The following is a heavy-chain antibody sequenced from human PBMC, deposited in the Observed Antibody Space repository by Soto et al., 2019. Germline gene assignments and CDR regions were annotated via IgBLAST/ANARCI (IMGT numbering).Heavy chain of an antibody. D-gene: IGHD1-1*01. CDR1: GFSLSTSGVG. V-gene: IGHV2-5*01. J-gene: IGHJ5*02. CDR2: IYWYDDK. CDR3: APNNYLNNWFDP. Sequence: QITLKESGPTLVKPTQTLTLTCTFSGFSLSTSGVGVGWIRQPPGKALEWLALIYWYDDKRYRPSLKNRLTITTDTSKNQVVLTMTNMDPVDTATYYCAPNNYLNNWFDPWGQGTLVTVSS.